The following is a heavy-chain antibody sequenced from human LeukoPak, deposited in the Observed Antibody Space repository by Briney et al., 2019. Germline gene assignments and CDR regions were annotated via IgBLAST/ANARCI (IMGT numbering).Heavy chain of an antibody. V-gene: IGHV1-18*01. CDR2: ISPYLGNT. CDR3: ALNTLSSGYMDAFDI. D-gene: IGHD3-22*01. Sequence: ASVKVSCKASGYIFTSYEITWVRQAPGQGLEWMGWISPYLGNTNYAQKLQDRVTMTTDTSTNTAYLELRSLRSGDTAVYYCALNTLSSGYMDAFDIWGQGTMVTVSS. CDR1: GYIFTSYE. J-gene: IGHJ3*02.